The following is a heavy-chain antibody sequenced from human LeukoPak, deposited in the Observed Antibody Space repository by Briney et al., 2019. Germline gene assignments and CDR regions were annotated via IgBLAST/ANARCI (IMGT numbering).Heavy chain of an antibody. CDR1: GFTFSSYS. D-gene: IGHD3-10*01. V-gene: IGHV3-48*01. Sequence: GGSLRLSCAASGFTFSSYSMNWVRQAPGKGLEWVSYISSSSSTIYYADSVKGRFTISRDNAKNSLYLQMNSLRAEDTAVYYCARANMVRGVIVRAFDIWGQGTMVTVSS. CDR2: ISSSSSTI. J-gene: IGHJ3*02. CDR3: ARANMVRGVIVRAFDI.